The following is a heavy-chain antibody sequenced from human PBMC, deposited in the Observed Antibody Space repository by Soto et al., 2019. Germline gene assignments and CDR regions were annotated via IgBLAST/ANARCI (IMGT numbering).Heavy chain of an antibody. CDR3: ARGSRSVPFGHYYYGMDV. V-gene: IGHV1-69*06. Sequence: SVKVSCKASGGTFSSYAISWVRQAPGQGLEWMGGIIPIFGTANYAQKFQGRVTITADKSTSTAYMELSSLRSEDTAVYYCARGSRSVPFGHYYYGMDVWGQGTTVTVSS. D-gene: IGHD6-6*01. J-gene: IGHJ6*02. CDR1: GGTFSSYA. CDR2: IIPIFGTA.